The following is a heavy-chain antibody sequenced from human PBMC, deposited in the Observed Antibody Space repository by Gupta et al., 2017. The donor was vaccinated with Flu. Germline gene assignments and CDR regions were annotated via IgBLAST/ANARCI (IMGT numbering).Heavy chain of an antibody. J-gene: IGHJ4*02. Sequence: FDDYAMHWVRQAPGKGLEWVSGISWNSGNIGYADSVKGRFAISRDNAKKVLYLQMNSLRAEDTALYYCAKPSYGSGSYLVNWGQGTLVTVSS. D-gene: IGHD3-10*01. CDR1: FDDYA. CDR3: AKPSYGSGSYLVN. V-gene: IGHV3-9*01. CDR2: ISWNSGNI.